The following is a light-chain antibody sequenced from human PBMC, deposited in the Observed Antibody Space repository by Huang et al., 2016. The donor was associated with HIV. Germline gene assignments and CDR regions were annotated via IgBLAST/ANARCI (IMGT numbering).Light chain of an antibody. CDR1: QSVSSN. V-gene: IGKV3-15*01. Sequence: EIVMTQSPDTLSVSPGERATLSCRASQSVSSNLAWYQQKPGQAPRVLIYGASTRATGIPARFSGRGSGTEFTLTIGSLQSEDFAVYSCQQYNNWPWTFGQGTRVEIK. CDR2: GAS. CDR3: QQYNNWPWT. J-gene: IGKJ1*01.